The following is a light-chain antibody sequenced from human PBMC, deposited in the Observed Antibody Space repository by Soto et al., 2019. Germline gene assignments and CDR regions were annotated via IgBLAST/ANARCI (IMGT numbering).Light chain of an antibody. CDR1: SSDIGAYDY. CDR3: SSYTSSSTWV. CDR2: EVN. J-gene: IGLJ1*01. V-gene: IGLV2-14*01. Sequence: QSALTQPASLSGSPGQSITISCTGTSSDIGAYDYVSWFQQHPGKAPKLMISEVNNRPSGVSNRFSGSKSGNTASLTISGLQAEDEADYYCSSYTSSSTWVFGTGTKVTVL.